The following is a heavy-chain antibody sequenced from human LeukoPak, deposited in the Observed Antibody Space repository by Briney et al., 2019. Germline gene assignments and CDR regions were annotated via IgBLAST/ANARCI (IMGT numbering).Heavy chain of an antibody. V-gene: IGHV3-33*01. D-gene: IGHD5-18*01. CDR3: VRDKGYSYGHAFDY. CDR2: IWYDGSNK. J-gene: IGHJ4*02. Sequence: GSLRLSCAASGFTFSSYGMHWVRQAPGKGLEWVTLIWYDGSNKYYAESVKGRFTISRDNPENTLYLQMNSLRAEDTAVYYCVRDKGYSYGHAFDYWGQGTLVTVSS. CDR1: GFTFSSYG.